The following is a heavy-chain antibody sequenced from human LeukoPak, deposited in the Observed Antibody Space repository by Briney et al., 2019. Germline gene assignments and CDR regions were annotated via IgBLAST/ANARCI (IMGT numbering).Heavy chain of an antibody. D-gene: IGHD6-13*01. J-gene: IGHJ5*02. CDR2: ISYDGSNK. CDR3: ARDRRRAAAGTFDP. CDR1: GFTFSSYA. Sequence: GGSLRLSCAASGFTFSSYAMHWVRQAPGKGLEWVAVISYDGSNKYYADSVKGRFTISRDNSKNTLYLQVNSLRAEDTAVYYCARDRRRAAAGTFDPWGQGTLVTVSS. V-gene: IGHV3-30*01.